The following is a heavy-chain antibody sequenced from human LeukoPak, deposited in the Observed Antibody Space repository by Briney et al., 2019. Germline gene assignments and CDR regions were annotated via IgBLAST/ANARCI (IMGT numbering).Heavy chain of an antibody. CDR2: ISWNSGSI. D-gene: IGHD3-9*01. J-gene: IGHJ5*02. Sequence: PGGSLRLSCAASGFTFDDYAMHWVRQAPGKGLEWVSGISWNSGSIGYADSVKGRFTISRDNAKSSLYLQMNSLRAEDTALYYCAKGGPYDILTGPNNWFDPWGQGTLVTVSS. CDR3: AKGGPYDILTGPNNWFDP. V-gene: IGHV3-9*01. CDR1: GFTFDDYA.